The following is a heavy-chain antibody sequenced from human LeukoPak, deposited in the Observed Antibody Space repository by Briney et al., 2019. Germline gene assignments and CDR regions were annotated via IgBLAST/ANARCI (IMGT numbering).Heavy chain of an antibody. CDR1: GFTFSSYA. V-gene: IGHV3-23*01. D-gene: IGHD3-9*01. CDR3: ATRLGYDILTGSPL. Sequence: GGSLRLSCVASGFTFSSYAMSWVRQAPGKGLEWVSAISGSGGSTYYADSVKGRFTISRDNSKNTLYLQMNSLRAEDTAVYYCATRLGYDILTGSPLGGQGTLVTVSS. J-gene: IGHJ4*02. CDR2: ISGSGGST.